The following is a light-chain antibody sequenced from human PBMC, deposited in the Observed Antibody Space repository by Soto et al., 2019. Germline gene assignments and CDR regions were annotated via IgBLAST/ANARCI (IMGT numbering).Light chain of an antibody. CDR2: GVS. CDR1: QSVATS. Sequence: MTRSPATLSVSPGDTATLSCRASQSVATSLAWYQQKPGQPPRLLIYGVSTRATGIPARFSGSGSGTEFALTISSLQSEDVAIYYCQQYNTSPRGTLGQGTKVEIK. V-gene: IGKV3-15*01. J-gene: IGKJ1*01. CDR3: QQYNTSPRGT.